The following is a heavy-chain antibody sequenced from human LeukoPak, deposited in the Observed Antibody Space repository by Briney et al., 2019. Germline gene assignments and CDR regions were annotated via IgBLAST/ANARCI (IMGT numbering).Heavy chain of an antibody. V-gene: IGHV1-46*02. Sequence: ASVKVSCKASGYTFNNYYMYWVRQAPGQGLEWMGMINPSGGGTSYAQKFQGRVTMARDTSTRTVYMEVSSLKPEDTAVYYCARQGAYSSAIGMGYWGQGTLVTVSS. J-gene: IGHJ4*02. CDR1: GYTFNNYY. CDR3: ARQGAYSSAIGMGY. CDR2: INPSGGGT. D-gene: IGHD6-19*01.